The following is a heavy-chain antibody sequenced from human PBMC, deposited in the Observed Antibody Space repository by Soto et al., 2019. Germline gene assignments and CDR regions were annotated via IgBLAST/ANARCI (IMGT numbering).Heavy chain of an antibody. V-gene: IGHV1-18*01. CDR3: ASGNCSGGSCYGYYYYGMDV. Sequence: GASLKVSCKASGYPFTSYGISWVRQAPGQGLEWMGWISAYNGNTNYAQKLQGRVTITADKSTSTAYMELSSLRSEDTAVYYCASGNCSGGSCYGYYYYGMDVWGQGTTVTVSS. CDR2: ISAYNGNT. J-gene: IGHJ6*02. CDR1: GYPFTSYG. D-gene: IGHD2-15*01.